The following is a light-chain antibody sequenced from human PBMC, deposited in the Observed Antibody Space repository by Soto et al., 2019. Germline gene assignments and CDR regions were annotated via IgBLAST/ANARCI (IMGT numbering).Light chain of an antibody. CDR1: SGHSSYA. Sequence: QLVLTQSPSASASLGASVKLTCTLSSGHSSYAIAWHQQQPEKGPRYLMKLNSDDSHSKGDGIPDRFSGSSSGAERYLTISSLQSEDEADYYCQTWGTGIQVFGGGTKLPS. CDR3: QTWGTGIQV. J-gene: IGLJ3*02. CDR2: LNSDDSH. V-gene: IGLV4-69*01.